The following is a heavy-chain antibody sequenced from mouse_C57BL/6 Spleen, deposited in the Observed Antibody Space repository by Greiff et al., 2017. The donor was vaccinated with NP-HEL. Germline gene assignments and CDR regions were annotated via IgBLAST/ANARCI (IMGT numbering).Heavy chain of an antibody. CDR3: ARQDGYYLFAY. V-gene: IGHV1-64*01. J-gene: IGHJ3*01. Sequence: VQLQQPGAELVKPGASVKLSCKASGYTFTSYWMHWVKQRPGQGLEWIGMIHPNSGSTNYNEKFKSKATLTVDKSSSTAYMQLSSLTSEDSAVYYCARQDGYYLFAYWGQGTLVTVSA. D-gene: IGHD2-3*01. CDR1: GYTFTSYW. CDR2: IHPNSGST.